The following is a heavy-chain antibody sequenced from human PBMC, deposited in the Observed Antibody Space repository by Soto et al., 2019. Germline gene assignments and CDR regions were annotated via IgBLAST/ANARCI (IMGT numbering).Heavy chain of an antibody. CDR2: SSATGAGT. V-gene: IGHV3-23*01. D-gene: IGHD1-7*01. CDR1: GFTSSSYG. J-gene: IGHJ4*02. CDR3: AKDRRAGGNYGFYSDF. Sequence: GGSLRLSCAASGFTSSSYGMTWVRQAPGKGLEWVSFSSATGAGTYYADSVKGRFTISRDNSKNTLYLQMTSLRADDTAVYYCAKDRRAGGNYGFYSDFWGQGALVTVSS.